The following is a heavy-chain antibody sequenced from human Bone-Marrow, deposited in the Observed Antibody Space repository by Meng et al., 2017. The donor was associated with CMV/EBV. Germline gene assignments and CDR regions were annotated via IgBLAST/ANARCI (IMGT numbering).Heavy chain of an antibody. CDR1: GFTFSDYY. CDR2: ISSSGSTI. V-gene: IGHV3-11*04. J-gene: IGHJ6*02. D-gene: IGHD3-3*01. Sequence: GESLKISCAASGFTFSDYYMSWIRQAPGKGLEWVSYISSSGSTIYYADTVKGRFTTSRDNAKNSLYLQMNSLSAEDTAVYYCARVADWSGYYYCGMDVWGQGTTVTVSS. CDR3: ARVADWSGYYYCGMDV.